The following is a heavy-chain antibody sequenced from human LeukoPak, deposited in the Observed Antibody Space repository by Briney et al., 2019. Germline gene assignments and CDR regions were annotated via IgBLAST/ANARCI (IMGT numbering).Heavy chain of an antibody. CDR2: IYTSGST. V-gene: IGHV4-61*02. Sequence: PSQTLSLTCTVSGGSISSGSYYWSWIRQPAGKGLEWIGRIYTSGSTNYNPSLKSRVTISVDTSKNQFSLKLSSVTAADTAVYYCAGGGNRQYSSDGTHYYYYYMDVWGKGTTVTVSS. CDR3: AGGGNRQYSSDGTHYYYYYMDV. J-gene: IGHJ6*03. CDR1: GGSISSGSYY. D-gene: IGHD6-25*01.